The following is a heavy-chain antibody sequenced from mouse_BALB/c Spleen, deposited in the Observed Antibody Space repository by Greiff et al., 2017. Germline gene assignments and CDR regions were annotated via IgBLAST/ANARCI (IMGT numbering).Heavy chain of an antibody. Sequence: VQLQQSGAELVKPGASVKLSCTASGFNIKDTYMHWVKQRPEQGLEWIGRIDPANGNTKYDPKFQGKATITADTSSNTAYLQLSSLTSEDTAVYYCARGLWDYAMDYWGQGTSVTVSS. CDR3: ARGLWDYAMDY. J-gene: IGHJ4*01. CDR1: GFNIKDTY. CDR2: IDPANGNT. V-gene: IGHV14-3*02. D-gene: IGHD1-1*02.